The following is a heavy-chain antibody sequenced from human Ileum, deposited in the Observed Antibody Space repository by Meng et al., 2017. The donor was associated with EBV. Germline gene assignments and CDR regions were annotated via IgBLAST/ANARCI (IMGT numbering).Heavy chain of an antibody. V-gene: IGHV4-34*01. J-gene: IGHJ4*02. CDR2: INHSGST. CDR1: GGSFSGYY. Sequence: AQLHEWGAGLLKASESLSLTCSVYGGSFSGYYWSWIRQPQGKGLEWIGEINHSGSTNYNPYLKSRVTISVDTSKNQFSLKLSSVTAADTAVYDCARGRGYGDYGSLYWGQGTLVTGSS. D-gene: IGHD4-17*01. CDR3: ARGRGYGDYGSLY.